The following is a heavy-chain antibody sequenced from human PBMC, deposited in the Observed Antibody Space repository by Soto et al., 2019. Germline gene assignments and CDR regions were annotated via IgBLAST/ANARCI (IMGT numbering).Heavy chain of an antibody. D-gene: IGHD3-10*01. CDR3: ARHGFGSLHGLVDV. Sequence: SETLSLTFTVSGGSITNYYCSWFRQPPGKGLEWIGYIQYNGYSAYNLSLKRRVTMSMDTSKTQFSLMLESVTATDTAVYYCARHGFGSLHGLVDVWGQGTTVT. V-gene: IGHV4-59*08. CDR2: IQYNGYS. CDR1: GGSITNYY. J-gene: IGHJ6*02.